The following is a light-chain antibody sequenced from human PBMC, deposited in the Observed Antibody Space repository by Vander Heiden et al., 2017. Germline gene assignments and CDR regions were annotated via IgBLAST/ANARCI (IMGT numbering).Light chain of an antibody. J-gene: IGKJ1*01. CDR3: QQSIRVPRT. CDR1: QSIGSS. V-gene: IGKV1-39*01. CDR2: AAS. Sequence: DIQMTQSPSSLSASVGDRITITCRASQSIGSSLHWYQQKPGKAPKLLIYAASSLQSGVPSRFSGSGSGTDFTLTISRLQPEDFATYYCQQSIRVPRTFGQGTKVEVK.